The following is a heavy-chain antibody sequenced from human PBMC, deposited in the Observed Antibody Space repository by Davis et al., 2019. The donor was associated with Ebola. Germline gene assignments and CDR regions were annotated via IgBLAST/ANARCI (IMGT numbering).Heavy chain of an antibody. Sequence: GESLKISCAASGFTFNYYTMNWVRQAPGKGLEWVSYISSSSSTIYYADSVRGRFTISRDNAKNSLFLQMNSLRAEDTAVYYCASDRGAAPNEFWGQGTLVTVSS. D-gene: IGHD1-26*01. CDR3: ASDRGAAPNEF. V-gene: IGHV3-48*01. CDR1: GFTFNYYT. J-gene: IGHJ4*02. CDR2: ISSSSSTI.